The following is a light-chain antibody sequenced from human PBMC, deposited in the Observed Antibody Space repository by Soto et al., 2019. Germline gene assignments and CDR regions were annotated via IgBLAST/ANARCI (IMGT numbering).Light chain of an antibody. CDR2: GAS. CDR1: QSVGSSY. J-gene: IGKJ1*01. CDR3: QQYGSSPRT. Sequence: EIVLTQSPGTLSLSPGERATLSCRASQSVGSSYLAWYQQKPGQAPRLLIYGASIRATGIPDRFSASGSGTDFTLTISRLEPEDFAVYYCQQYGSSPRTFGQGTKVEIK. V-gene: IGKV3-20*01.